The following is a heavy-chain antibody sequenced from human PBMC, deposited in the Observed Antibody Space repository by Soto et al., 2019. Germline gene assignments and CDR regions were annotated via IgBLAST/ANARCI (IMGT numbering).Heavy chain of an antibody. CDR2: ISAYNGNT. J-gene: IGHJ5*02. CDR3: ARGSLGTGTTRFDP. CDR1: GYTFTGYG. V-gene: IGHV1-18*01. D-gene: IGHD1-1*01. Sequence: ASVKVSCKASGYTFTGYGISWARQAPGQGLEWMGWISAYNGNTNYAQKLQGRVTMTTDTSTSTAYMELRSLRSDDTAVYYCARGSLGTGTTRFDPWGQGTLVTVS.